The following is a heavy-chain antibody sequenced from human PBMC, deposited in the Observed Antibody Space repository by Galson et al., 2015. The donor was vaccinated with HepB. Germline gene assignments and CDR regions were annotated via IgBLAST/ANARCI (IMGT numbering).Heavy chain of an antibody. CDR1: GFTFSSYA. D-gene: IGHD3-10*01. CDR3: ARFTSPWLGEGDNWFDP. CDR2: ISGSGGST. Sequence: SLRLSCAASGFTFSSYAMSWVRQAPGKGLEWVSAISGSGGSTYYADSVKGRFTISRDNSKNTLYLQMNSLRAEDTAVYYCARFTSPWLGEGDNWFDPWGQGTLVTVSS. V-gene: IGHV3-23*01. J-gene: IGHJ5*02.